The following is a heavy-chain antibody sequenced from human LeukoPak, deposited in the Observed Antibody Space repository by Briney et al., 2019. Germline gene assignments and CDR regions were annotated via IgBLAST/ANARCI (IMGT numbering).Heavy chain of an antibody. D-gene: IGHD6-13*01. V-gene: IGHV1-69*06. CDR3: ASLSAAAGTGGY. Sequence: KISCKGSGYSFTSYWIGWVRQAPGQGLEWMGGIIPIFGTANYAQKFQGRVTITADKSTSTAYMELSSLRSEDTAVYYCASLSAAAGTGGYWGQGTLVAVSS. J-gene: IGHJ4*02. CDR1: GYSFTSYW. CDR2: IIPIFGTA.